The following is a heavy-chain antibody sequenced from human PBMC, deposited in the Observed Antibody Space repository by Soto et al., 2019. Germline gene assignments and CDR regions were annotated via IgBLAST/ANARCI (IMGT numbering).Heavy chain of an antibody. V-gene: IGHV4-31*03. CDR2: IYYIGST. CDR1: GGSISSGGYY. CDR3: ARVSLYGRNPSEYFQH. Sequence: QVQLQESGPGLVKPSQTLSLTCTVSGGSISSGGYYWSWIRQHPGKGLEGIGYIYYIGSTYYNPSLNSRVTISVDTSKNHFCLKLSSVTAADTAVYYCARVSLYGRNPSEYFQHWGQGSLVTVSS. D-gene: IGHD2-2*02. J-gene: IGHJ1*01.